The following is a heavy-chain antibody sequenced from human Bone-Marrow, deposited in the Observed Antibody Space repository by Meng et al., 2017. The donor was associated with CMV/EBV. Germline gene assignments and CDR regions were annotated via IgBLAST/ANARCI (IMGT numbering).Heavy chain of an antibody. CDR1: GGTFSSYT. D-gene: IGHD6-6*01. CDR2: IIPILGIA. V-gene: IGHV1-69*02. Sequence: SVKVSCKASGGTFSSYTISWVRQAPGQGLEWMGRIIPILGIANYAQKFQGRVTITADKSTSTAYMELSSLRSEDTAVYYCARGYSSSPGWFDPWGQGTLVTASS. CDR3: ARGYSSSPGWFDP. J-gene: IGHJ5*02.